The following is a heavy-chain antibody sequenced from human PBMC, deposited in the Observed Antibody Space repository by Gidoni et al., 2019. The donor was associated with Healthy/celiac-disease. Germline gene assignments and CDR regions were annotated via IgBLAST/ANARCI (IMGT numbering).Heavy chain of an antibody. CDR1: GFTFSSYA. D-gene: IGHD6-19*01. Sequence: EVQLLEFGGGLVQPGGSLSLSCAASGFTFSSYAMSWVRQAPGKGLEWVSAISGRGGSTYYADSVKGRFTISRDNSKNTLYLQMNSLRAEDTAVYYCAKGRAVAGYFDYWGQGTLVTVSS. CDR3: AKGRAVAGYFDY. V-gene: IGHV3-23*01. CDR2: ISGRGGST. J-gene: IGHJ4*02.